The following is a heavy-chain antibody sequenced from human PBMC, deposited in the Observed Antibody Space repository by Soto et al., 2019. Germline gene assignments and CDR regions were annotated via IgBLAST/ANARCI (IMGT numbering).Heavy chain of an antibody. CDR3: ARGKIGDIVIVPASSRYYKNGMGI. CDR1: GYSISSGYY. D-gene: IGHD2-2*01. J-gene: IGHJ6*02. Sequence: SETLSLTCAVSGYSISSGYYWGWIRQPPGKGLEWIGEINHTGSNNYNPSLKSRVTISLDTYNNQFSLKMTSVTAADTAMYYCARGKIGDIVIVPASSRYYKNGMGIWGQGTKVTV. V-gene: IGHV4-38-2*01. CDR2: INHTGSN.